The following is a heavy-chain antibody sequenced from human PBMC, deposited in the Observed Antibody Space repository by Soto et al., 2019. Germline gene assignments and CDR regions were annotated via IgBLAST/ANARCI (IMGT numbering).Heavy chain of an antibody. CDR1: GGTFSSYA. V-gene: IGHV1-69*01. CDR2: IIPIFGTA. Sequence: QVQLVQSGAEVKKPGSSVKVSCKASGGTFSSYAISWVRQAPGQGLEWMGGIIPIFGTANYAQKFQGRVTITADESTSTAYMELSSLRSEDTAVYYCARSGMSYDILTGYYTNFDYWGQGTLVTVSS. D-gene: IGHD3-9*01. J-gene: IGHJ4*02. CDR3: ARSGMSYDILTGYYTNFDY.